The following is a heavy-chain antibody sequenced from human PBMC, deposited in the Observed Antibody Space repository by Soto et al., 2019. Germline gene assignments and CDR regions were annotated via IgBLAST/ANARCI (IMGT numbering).Heavy chain of an antibody. CDR2: ISAYNGNT. V-gene: IGHV1-18*01. J-gene: IGHJ4*02. D-gene: IGHD6-13*01. CDR1: GYTFTNFG. Sequence: ASVKVSCKASGYTFTNFGISWVRQAPGQGLEWMGWISAYNGNTNYAQKFQDRVTMTTDTSTNTAYMELRSLRSDDTALYYCVRDRSSSEYWGQGTLVTVSS. CDR3: VRDRSSSEY.